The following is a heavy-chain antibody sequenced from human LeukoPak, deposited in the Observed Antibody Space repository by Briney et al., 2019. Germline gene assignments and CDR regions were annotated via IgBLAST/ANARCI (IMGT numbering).Heavy chain of an antibody. J-gene: IGHJ4*02. CDR3: ATSTAGRWYRDSHYFDY. CDR2: ISSSSSNI. Sequence: GGSLRLSCAASGLTFSTYSMNWVRKAPGKGLEWVSSISSSSSNIYYADSLRGRFTISRDNAKNSLYPQMNSLRAEDTAVYYCATSTAGRWYRDSHYFDYWGQGILVTVSS. D-gene: IGHD4-23*01. V-gene: IGHV3-21*01. CDR1: GLTFSTYS.